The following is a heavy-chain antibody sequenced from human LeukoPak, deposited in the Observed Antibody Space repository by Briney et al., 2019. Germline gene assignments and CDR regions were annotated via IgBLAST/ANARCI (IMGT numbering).Heavy chain of an antibody. D-gene: IGHD5-12*01. Sequence: GGSLRLSCAASGLPFSTYSMNWVRQAPGKGLEWVSSVRRSSRLILYAHSVQRRYTIPRDNAKLPLFLQMNTRRPDDTAVYDCARVSVAFDYFFDSWGQGTLVTVSS. CDR2: VRRSSRLI. J-gene: IGHJ4*02. CDR3: ARVSVAFDYFFDS. V-gene: IGHV3-21*01. CDR1: GLPFSTYS.